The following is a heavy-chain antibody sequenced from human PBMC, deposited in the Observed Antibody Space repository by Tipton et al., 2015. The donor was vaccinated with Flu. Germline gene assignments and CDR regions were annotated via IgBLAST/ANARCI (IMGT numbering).Heavy chain of an antibody. CDR3: ARERYWYYYYMDV. CDR1: GGSISSYY. D-gene: IGHD2-8*02. CDR2: IYYSGST. V-gene: IGHV4-59*12. Sequence: TLSLTCTVSGGSISSYYWSWIRQPPGKGLEWIGYIYYSGSTNYNPSLKSRVTISVDTSKNQFSLKLSSVTAADTAVYYCARERYWYYYYMDVWGKGTTVTVSS. J-gene: IGHJ6*03.